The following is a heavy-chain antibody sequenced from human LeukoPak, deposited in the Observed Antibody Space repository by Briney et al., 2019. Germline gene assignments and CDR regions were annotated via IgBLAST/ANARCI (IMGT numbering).Heavy chain of an antibody. CDR2: INGDGSTT. V-gene: IGHV3-74*01. J-gene: IGHJ4*02. CDR3: ATFSRSASYHFDY. D-gene: IGHD1-26*01. Sequence: GGSLRLSCAASGLSFSTYWMHWVRQAPGKELVWVSRINGDGSTTDYADSVKGRFTISRDNAKNTLYLEMNSLRAEDTSVYYCATFSRSASYHFDYWGQGTLVTVSS. CDR1: GLSFSTYW.